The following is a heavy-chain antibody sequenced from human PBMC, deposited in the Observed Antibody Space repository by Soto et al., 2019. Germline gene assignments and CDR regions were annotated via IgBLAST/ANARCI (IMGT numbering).Heavy chain of an antibody. CDR1: GGTFSTYS. D-gene: IGHD1-20*01. CDR3: ARGGRYTKSSVYSGMDV. V-gene: IGHV1-69*01. Sequence: QVQLVQSGAEVKKPGSSVKVSCKASGGTFSTYSISWVRQAPGQGLEWMGESLPIFGTSHYAQNFQGRVTITAEESTSTVHMGLSSLRSDDSAVYYCARGGRYTKSSVYSGMDVWGQGTTVTVSS. CDR2: SLPIFGTS. J-gene: IGHJ6*02.